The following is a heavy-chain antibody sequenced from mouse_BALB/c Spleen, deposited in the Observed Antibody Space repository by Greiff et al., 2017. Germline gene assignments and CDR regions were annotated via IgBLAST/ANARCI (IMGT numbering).Heavy chain of an antibody. CDR3: ARSPYYYGSSYGAMDY. D-gene: IGHD1-1*01. V-gene: IGHV14-1*02. Sequence: VQLQQSGAELVRPGALVKLSCKASGFNIKDYYMHWVKQRPEQGLEWIGWIDPENGNTIYDPKFQGKASIPADTSSNTAYLQLSSLTSEDTAVYYCARSPYYYGSSYGAMDYWGQGTSVTVSS. J-gene: IGHJ4*01. CDR2: IDPENGNT. CDR1: GFNIKDYY.